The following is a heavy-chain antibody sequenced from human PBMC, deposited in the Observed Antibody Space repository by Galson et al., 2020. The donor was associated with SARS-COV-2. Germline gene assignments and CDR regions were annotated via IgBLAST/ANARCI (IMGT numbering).Heavy chain of an antibody. CDR2: ITTSSTYI. Sequence: GGSLRLSCAASGFTFSSYTMNWVRQVPGKGLEWVSSITTSSTYIDYADSVKGRFTISRDNSKNTLYLQMNSLRAEDTAVYYCANAITGTPDYWGQGTLVTVSS. CDR3: ANAITGTPDY. CDR1: GFTFSSYT. J-gene: IGHJ4*02. D-gene: IGHD1-20*01. V-gene: IGHV3-21*01.